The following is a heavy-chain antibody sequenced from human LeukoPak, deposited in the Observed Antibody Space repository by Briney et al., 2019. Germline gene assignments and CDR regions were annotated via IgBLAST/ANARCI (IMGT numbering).Heavy chain of an antibody. J-gene: IGHJ4*02. CDR2: TYYRSKWYN. V-gene: IGHV6-1*01. D-gene: IGHD3-16*01. Sequence: SQTLSITCAISGDGVSSNSAAWNWIRQCPSRGLEWLGRTYYRSKWYNDYAVSVKSRITINPDASKNQFSLQMNSVTPEDTAVYYCARDLSLRFDYWGQGILVTVSS. CDR1: GDGVSSNSAA. CDR3: ARDLSLRFDY.